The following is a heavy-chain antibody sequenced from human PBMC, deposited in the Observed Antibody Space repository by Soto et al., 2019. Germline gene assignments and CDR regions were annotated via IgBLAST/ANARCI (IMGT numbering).Heavy chain of an antibody. CDR1: AGSISSGDYY. J-gene: IGHJ6*02. D-gene: IGHD5-12*01. Sequence: PSETLSLTCTVSAGSISSGDYYWSWIRQHPGKGLEWIGYIYYSRSTYYNPSLKSRVTISVDTSKNQFSLKLTSVTAADTAVYYCARWVASGGYYGMDVWGQGTTVTVSS. V-gene: IGHV4-61*08. CDR2: IYYSRST. CDR3: ARWVASGGYYGMDV.